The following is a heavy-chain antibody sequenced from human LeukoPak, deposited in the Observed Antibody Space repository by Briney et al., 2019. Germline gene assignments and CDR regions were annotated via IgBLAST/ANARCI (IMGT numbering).Heavy chain of an antibody. V-gene: IGHV3-21*01. CDR3: ARDASIAPGGLHYYYYMDV. J-gene: IGHJ6*03. Sequence: GGSLRLSCAATGFTFRSHAMNWVRQAPGKGLEWVSSISSSSYIYYADSVKGRFTISRDNAKNSLYLQMNSLRAEDTAVYYCARDASIAPGGLHYYYYMDVWGKGTTVTVSS. D-gene: IGHD6-13*01. CDR2: ISSSSYI. CDR1: GFTFRSHA.